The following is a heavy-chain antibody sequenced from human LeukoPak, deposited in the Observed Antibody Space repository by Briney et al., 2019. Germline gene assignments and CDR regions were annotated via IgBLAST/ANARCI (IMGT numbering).Heavy chain of an antibody. V-gene: IGHV3-43D*04. CDR1: GFTFGDYA. J-gene: IGHJ4*02. CDR2: ISWDGGST. D-gene: IGHD5-18*01. Sequence: GGSLRLSCAASGFTFGDYAMHWVRQAPGKGLEWVSLISWDGGSTYYADSVEGRFTISRDNSKNSLYLQMNSLRAEDTALYYCAKGAYSYGSGCFDYWGQGTLVTVSS. CDR3: AKGAYSYGSGCFDY.